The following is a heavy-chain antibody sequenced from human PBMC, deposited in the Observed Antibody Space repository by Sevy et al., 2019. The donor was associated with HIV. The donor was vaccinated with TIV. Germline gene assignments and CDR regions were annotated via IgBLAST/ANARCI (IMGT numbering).Heavy chain of an antibody. CDR3: AKDFTGYNGMDV. CDR2: ISYDGCNK. V-gene: IGHV3-30*18. CDR1: GFTFSNYG. J-gene: IGHJ6*02. D-gene: IGHD3-9*01. Sequence: GGSLRLSCAASGFTFSNYGMHWVRQAPGEGLEWVAVISYDGCNKFYGGSVKGRFTISRDTSKSTLYLQMNSLRVEDTAVYYCAKDFTGYNGMDVWGQGTMVTVSS.